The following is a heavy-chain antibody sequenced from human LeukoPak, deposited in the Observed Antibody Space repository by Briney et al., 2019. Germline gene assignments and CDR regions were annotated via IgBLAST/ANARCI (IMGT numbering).Heavy chain of an antibody. Sequence: GGPLRLSCAASGFTFSSYAMHWVRQAPGKGLEWVAVISYDGSNKYYADSVKGRFTISRDNSKNTLYLQMNSLRAEDTAVYYCARALSSGNPRHPKYYFDYWGQGTLVTVSS. CDR2: ISYDGSNK. CDR3: ARALSSGNPRHPKYYFDY. J-gene: IGHJ4*02. D-gene: IGHD6-19*01. V-gene: IGHV3-30-3*01. CDR1: GFTFSSYA.